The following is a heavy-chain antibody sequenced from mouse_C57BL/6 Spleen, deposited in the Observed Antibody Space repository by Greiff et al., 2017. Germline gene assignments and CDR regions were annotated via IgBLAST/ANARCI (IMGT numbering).Heavy chain of an antibody. J-gene: IGHJ2*01. CDR1: GFTFSSYT. CDR3: ARDDGYYDY. Sequence: EVMLVESGGGLVKPGGSLKLSCAASGFTFSSYTMSWVRQTPEKRLEWVATISGGGGNTYYPDSVKGRFTISRDNAKNTLYLRMSSLRSEDTALYYCARDDGYYDYWGQGTTLTVSS. V-gene: IGHV5-9*01. D-gene: IGHD2-3*01. CDR2: ISGGGGNT.